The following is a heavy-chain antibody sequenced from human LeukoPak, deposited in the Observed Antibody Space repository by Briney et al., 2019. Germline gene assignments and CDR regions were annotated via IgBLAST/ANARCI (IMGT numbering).Heavy chain of an antibody. CDR3: ARELLWFGEDYYGMDV. CDR1: GFTFSSYS. D-gene: IGHD3-10*01. J-gene: IGHJ6*04. V-gene: IGHV3-21*01. Sequence: GGSLRLSCAASGFTFSSYSMNWVRQAPGKGLEWVSSISSSNSYIYYADSVKGRFTISRDNAKNSLYLQMNSLRAEDTAVYYCARELLWFGEDYYGMDVWGKGTTVTVSS. CDR2: ISSSNSYI.